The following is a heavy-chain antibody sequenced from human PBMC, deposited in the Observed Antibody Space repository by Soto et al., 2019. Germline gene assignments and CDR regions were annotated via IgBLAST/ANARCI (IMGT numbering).Heavy chain of an antibody. CDR1: GFTFSSYG. J-gene: IGHJ4*02. Sequence: VQLVESGGGVVQPGRSLRLSCAASGFTFSSYGMHWVRQAPGKGLEWVAVIWYDGSNKYYADSVKGRFTISRDNSKNTLYLQMNSLRAEDTAVYYCARGGRGYSGYDSYFDYWGQGTLVTVSS. CDR3: ARGGRGYSGYDSYFDY. D-gene: IGHD5-12*01. V-gene: IGHV3-33*01. CDR2: IWYDGSNK.